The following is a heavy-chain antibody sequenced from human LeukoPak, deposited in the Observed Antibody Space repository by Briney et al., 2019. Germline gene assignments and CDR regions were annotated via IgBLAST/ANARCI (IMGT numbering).Heavy chain of an antibody. CDR1: GFTFSSCA. V-gene: IGHV3-21*01. CDR3: ARGYRGYSYVGLFDY. Sequence: DPGGSLRLSCAASGFTFSSCAMSWVRQAPGKGLEWVSSISSSSSYIYYADSVKGRFTISRDNAKNSLYLQMNSLRAEDTAVYYCARGYRGYSYVGLFDYWGQGTLVTVSS. CDR2: ISSSSSYI. J-gene: IGHJ4*02. D-gene: IGHD5-18*01.